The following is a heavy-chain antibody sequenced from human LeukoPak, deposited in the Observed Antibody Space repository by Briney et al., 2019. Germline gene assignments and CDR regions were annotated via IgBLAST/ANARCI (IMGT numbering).Heavy chain of an antibody. V-gene: IGHV3-30*04. CDR2: TSYDGSNK. CDR1: TFTISSYA. Sequence: AVSLSRSCSASTFTISSYAMLWVRPGQGMGREWVALTSYDGSNKYYADSVKGRFTISRDNSKNTLSLQMNSLRTEDTAVYYCARFYANEWALPHWGQGTLVTVSS. CDR3: ARFYANEWALPH. J-gene: IGHJ4*02. D-gene: IGHD1-26*01.